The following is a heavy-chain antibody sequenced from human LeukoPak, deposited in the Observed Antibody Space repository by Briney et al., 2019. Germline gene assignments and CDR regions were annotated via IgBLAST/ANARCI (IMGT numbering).Heavy chain of an antibody. D-gene: IGHD3-22*01. CDR2: IYYSGST. CDR3: ARHWVSDYYDNSGYYAIDY. V-gene: IGHV4-39*01. CDR1: GDSISSSSYY. Sequence: SETLSLTCTVSGDSISSSSYYWGWIRQPPGRGLEWIGTIYYSGSTYYNPSLKSRVTISVDTSKNQFSLNLISVAAADTAVYYCARHWVSDYYDNSGYYAIDYWGQGTLVTVSS. J-gene: IGHJ4*02.